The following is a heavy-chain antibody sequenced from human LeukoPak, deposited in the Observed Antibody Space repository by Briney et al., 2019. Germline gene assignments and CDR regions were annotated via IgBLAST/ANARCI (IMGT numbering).Heavy chain of an antibody. CDR2: IYYSGST. V-gene: IGHV4-59*08. Sequence: SETLSLTCTVSGGSINSYYWSWIRQPPGKGLEWLGYIYYSGSTNYNPSLRSRITISVDTSKNEFSLKLSSVTAADTAVYYCARLSDNDPGYWGQGTLVTVSS. J-gene: IGHJ4*02. CDR3: ARLSDNDPGY. D-gene: IGHD1-1*01. CDR1: GGSINSYY.